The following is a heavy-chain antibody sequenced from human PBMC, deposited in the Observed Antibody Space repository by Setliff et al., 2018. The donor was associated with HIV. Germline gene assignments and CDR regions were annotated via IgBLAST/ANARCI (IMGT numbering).Heavy chain of an antibody. V-gene: IGHV1-18*04. D-gene: IGHD6-25*01. Sequence: ASVKVSCKASGYTFTGYYMHWVRQAPGQGLEWMGWIGTQNGNTNYAQKFQGRVTMTTDTSTNTAYMELSSLTSDDTAMYYCSRDRSATWTPTTYWGQGTLVTVSS. CDR1: GYTFTGYY. CDR2: IGTQNGNT. CDR3: SRDRSATWTPTTY. J-gene: IGHJ4*02.